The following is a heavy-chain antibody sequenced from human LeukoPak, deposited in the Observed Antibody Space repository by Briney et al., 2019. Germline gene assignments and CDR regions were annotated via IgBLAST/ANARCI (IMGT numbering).Heavy chain of an antibody. D-gene: IGHD5-12*01. CDR2: IYYSGST. Sequence: PSETLSLTCTVSGGSISSYYWSWIRQPPGKGLEWIGYIYYSGSTNYNPSLKSRVTISVDTSKNQFSLKLSSVTAADTAVYYCASGERGYSGYGREYYFDYWGQGTLVTVSS. CDR3: ASGERGYSGYGREYYFDY. V-gene: IGHV4-59*12. CDR1: GGSISSYY. J-gene: IGHJ4*02.